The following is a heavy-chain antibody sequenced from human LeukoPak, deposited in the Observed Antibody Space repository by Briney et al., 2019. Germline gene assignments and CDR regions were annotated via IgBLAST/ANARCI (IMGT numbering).Heavy chain of an antibody. D-gene: IGHD3-3*01. CDR2: INPNSGGT. CDR1: GYTFTGYY. V-gene: IGHV1-2*02. Sequence: ASVTVSCTASGYTFTGYYMHWVRQAPGQGLEWMGWINPNSGGTNYAQKFQGRVTMTRGTSISTAYMELSRLRSDDTAVYYCARGTIRYYFDYWGQGTLVTVSS. CDR3: ARGTIRYYFDY. J-gene: IGHJ4*02.